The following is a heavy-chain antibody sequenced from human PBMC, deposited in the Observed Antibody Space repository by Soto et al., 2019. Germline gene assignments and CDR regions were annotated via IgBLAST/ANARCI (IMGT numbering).Heavy chain of an antibody. CDR2: INGDGSDT. Sequence: EVQLVESGGVLVQPGGSLRLSCAASGFTFSTYWMHWVRQAPGKGLVWVSRINGDGSDTVYTDFVKGRLTRSRDNAKNTLYLQMNSLRAEDTAVYYCTSSITGFSSADSWGRGTLVTVSS. CDR3: TSSITGFSSADS. D-gene: IGHD3-22*01. J-gene: IGHJ4*02. CDR1: GFTFSTYW. V-gene: IGHV3-74*01.